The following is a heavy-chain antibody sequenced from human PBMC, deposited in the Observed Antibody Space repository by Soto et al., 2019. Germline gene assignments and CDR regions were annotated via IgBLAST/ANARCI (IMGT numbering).Heavy chain of an antibody. Sequence: QVQLVQSGAEVKKPGSWVKVSCKASGGTFSSYAISWERQAPGQGLEWMGGIIPIFGTANYAQKFQGRVTITADESTSTAYMELSSLRSEDTAVYYCARGGYSGYDDNYFYGMDVWGQGTTVTVSS. D-gene: IGHD5-12*01. CDR1: GGTFSSYA. CDR2: IIPIFGTA. V-gene: IGHV1-69*12. CDR3: ARGGYSGYDDNYFYGMDV. J-gene: IGHJ6*02.